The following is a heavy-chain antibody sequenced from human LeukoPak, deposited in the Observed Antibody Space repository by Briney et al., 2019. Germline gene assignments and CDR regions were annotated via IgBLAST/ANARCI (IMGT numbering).Heavy chain of an antibody. V-gene: IGHV3-30*14. J-gene: IGHJ3*02. D-gene: IGHD3-10*01. CDR3: ARDFVVNYGWAAFDI. CDR2: ISYDGSNK. CDR1: GFTFSSCA. Sequence: PGGSLRLSCAASGFTFSSCAMHWVRQAPGKGLEWVAVISYDGSNKYYADSVKGRFTISRDNSKNTLYLQMNNLRVEDTAVYYCARDFVVNYGWAAFDIWGQGTMVTVSS.